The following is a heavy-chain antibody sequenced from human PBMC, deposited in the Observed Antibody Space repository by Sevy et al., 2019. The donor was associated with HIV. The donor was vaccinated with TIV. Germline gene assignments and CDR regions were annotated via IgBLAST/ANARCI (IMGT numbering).Heavy chain of an antibody. CDR2: ISGSGGST. J-gene: IGHJ4*02. CDR1: GFTFSSYA. D-gene: IGHD3-22*01. Sequence: GGSLRLSCAASGFTFSSYAMSWVRQAPGKGLEWVSAISGSGGSTYYADSVKGRFTISRDNSKNTLYLQMNSLRAEDTAVYYCAIRYDSSGILAFDCWGQGTLVTVSS. V-gene: IGHV3-23*01. CDR3: AIRYDSSGILAFDC.